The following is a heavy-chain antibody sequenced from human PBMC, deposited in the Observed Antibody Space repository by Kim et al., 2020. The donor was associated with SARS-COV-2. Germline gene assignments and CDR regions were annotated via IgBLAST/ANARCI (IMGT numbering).Heavy chain of an antibody. CDR1: GFTFSGYN. CDR2: ISSSSTYI. J-gene: IGHJ4*02. CDR3: ATKPVGVTDY. D-gene: IGHD1-26*01. V-gene: IGHV3-21*01. Sequence: GGSLRLSCAASGFTFSGYNMNWVRQAPEKGLEWVSSISSSSTYIYYADSVKGRFTISRDNAKNSLYLQMNSLRAEDTAVYYCATKPVGVTDYWGQGTLVTVSS.